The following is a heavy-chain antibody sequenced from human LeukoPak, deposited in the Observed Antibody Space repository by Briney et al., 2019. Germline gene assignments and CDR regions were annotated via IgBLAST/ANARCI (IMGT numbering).Heavy chain of an antibody. J-gene: IGHJ3*02. Sequence: SETLSLTCTASGGSISSYYWSWIRQPPGKGLEWIGYIYYSGSTNYNPSLKSRVTISVDTSKNQFSLKLSSVTAADTAVYYCARATRRSGYYYNAFDIWGQGTMVTVSS. CDR2: IYYSGST. CDR3: ARATRRSGYYYNAFDI. CDR1: GGSISSYY. V-gene: IGHV4-59*08. D-gene: IGHD3-22*01.